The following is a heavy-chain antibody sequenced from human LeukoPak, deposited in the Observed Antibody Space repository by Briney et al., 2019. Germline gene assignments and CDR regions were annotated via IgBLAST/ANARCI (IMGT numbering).Heavy chain of an antibody. CDR1: GFTFSSYA. CDR2: ISGSGGST. CDR3: ANVIGVAEYFDY. J-gene: IGHJ4*02. Sequence: GGSLRLSCAASGFTFSSYAMSWVRQAPGKGLELVSAISGSGGSTYYADSVKGRFTISRDNSKNTLYLQMNSLRAEETAVYYCANVIGVAEYFDYWGQGTLVSVS. D-gene: IGHD6-19*01. V-gene: IGHV3-23*01.